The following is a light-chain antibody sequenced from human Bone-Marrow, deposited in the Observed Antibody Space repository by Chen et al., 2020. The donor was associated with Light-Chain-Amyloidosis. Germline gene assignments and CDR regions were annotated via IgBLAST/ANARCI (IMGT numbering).Light chain of an antibody. V-gene: IGLV2-14*01. CDR1: SSDVGGDNH. CDR3: SSYTITNTLV. CDR2: EVT. Sequence: QSALTQPASVSGPPGQSITISCPGTSSDVGGDNHVSWYQQHPDKAPKLMIYEVTNRPSWVPDRFSGSKSANTASLTIAGLQTEDEADYFCSSYTITNTLVFGSGTRVTVL. J-gene: IGLJ1*01.